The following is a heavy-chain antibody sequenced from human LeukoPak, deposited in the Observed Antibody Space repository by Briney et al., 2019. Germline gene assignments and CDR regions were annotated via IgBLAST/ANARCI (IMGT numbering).Heavy chain of an antibody. CDR2: IIPILGIA. J-gene: IGHJ2*01. V-gene: IGHV1-69*04. Sequence: GASVKVSCKASGGTFSSYAISWVRQAPGQGLEWMGRIIPILGIANYAQKFQGRVTITADKSTSTAYMELSSLRSEDTAVYYCARFDSSGYYRPRYFDLWGRGTLVTVSS. CDR3: ARFDSSGYYRPRYFDL. CDR1: GGTFSSYA. D-gene: IGHD3-22*01.